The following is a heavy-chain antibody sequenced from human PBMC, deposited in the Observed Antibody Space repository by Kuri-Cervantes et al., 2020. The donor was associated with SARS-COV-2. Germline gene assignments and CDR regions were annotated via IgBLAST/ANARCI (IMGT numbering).Heavy chain of an antibody. V-gene: IGHV3-38-3*01. Sequence: GESLKISCAASGFTVSSNEMSWVRQAPGKGLEWVSSISGGSTYYADSRKGRFTISRDNSKNTLHLQMNSLRAEDTAVYYCASGYYYDSSGSKRTPYYYMDVWGKGTTVTVSS. CDR1: GFTVSSNE. D-gene: IGHD3-22*01. CDR3: ASGYYYDSSGSKRTPYYYMDV. CDR2: ISGGST. J-gene: IGHJ6*03.